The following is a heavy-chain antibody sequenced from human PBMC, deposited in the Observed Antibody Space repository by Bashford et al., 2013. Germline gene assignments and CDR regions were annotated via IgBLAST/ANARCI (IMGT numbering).Heavy chain of an antibody. CDR2: IYYSGST. Sequence: SSETLSLTCSVSGGSIRSSNSYWGWIRQPPGKGLEWIGYIYYSGSTNYNPSLKSRVTISVDTSKNQFSLKLSSVTAADTAVYYCARDPDDYGDYVYFDLWGRGTLVTVSS. CDR3: ARDPDDYGDYVYFDL. J-gene: IGHJ2*01. D-gene: IGHD4-17*01. CDR1: GGSIRSSNSY. V-gene: IGHV4-61*01.